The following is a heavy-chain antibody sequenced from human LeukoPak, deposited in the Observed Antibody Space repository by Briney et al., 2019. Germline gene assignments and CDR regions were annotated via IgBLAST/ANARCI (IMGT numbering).Heavy chain of an antibody. J-gene: IGHJ5*02. Sequence: ASVKVSCKASGYTFTSYYIHWVRQAPGQRLEWMGIINPGGGSTSYAQKFQDRVTMTRDTSTSTVYMELSSLRSEDTAVYYCAKDLRWDHPGFDPWGQGTLVIVSS. D-gene: IGHD4-23*01. CDR2: INPGGGST. CDR1: GYTFTSYY. CDR3: AKDLRWDHPGFDP. V-gene: IGHV1-46*01.